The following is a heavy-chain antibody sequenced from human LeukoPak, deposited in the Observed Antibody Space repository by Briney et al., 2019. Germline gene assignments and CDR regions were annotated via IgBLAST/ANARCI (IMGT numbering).Heavy chain of an antibody. CDR2: INHSGST. J-gene: IGHJ3*02. CDR1: GGSFSGYY. V-gene: IGHV4-34*01. Sequence: SETLSLTCAVYGGSFSGYYWSWVRQPPGKGLEWIGEINHSGSTNYNPSLKSRVTISVDTSKNQFSLKLSSVTAADTAVYYCARGLTTPRAFDIWGQGTMVTVSS. D-gene: IGHD3-22*01. CDR3: ARGLTTPRAFDI.